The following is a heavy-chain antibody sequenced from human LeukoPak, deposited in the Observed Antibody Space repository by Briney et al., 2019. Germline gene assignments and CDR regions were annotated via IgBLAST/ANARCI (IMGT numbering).Heavy chain of an antibody. J-gene: IGHJ4*02. CDR1: GFTFSDHY. D-gene: IGHD3-3*01. CDR2: IDSGTTI. CDR3: ARDLSSGHPGGFDY. V-gene: IGHV3-69-1*01. Sequence: GGSLRLSCAASGFTFSDHYMNWIRQAPGKGLEWVSYIDSGTTIYYADSVKGRFTISRDNAKNSLYLQMNSLRVEDTAVYFCARDLSSGHPGGFDYWGQGTLVTVSS.